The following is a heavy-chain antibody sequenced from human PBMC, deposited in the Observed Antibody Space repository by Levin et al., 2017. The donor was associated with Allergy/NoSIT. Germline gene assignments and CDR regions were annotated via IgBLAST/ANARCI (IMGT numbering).Heavy chain of an antibody. Sequence: SETLSLTYTVSGGSISSYYWSWIRQPAGKGLEWIGRIYTSGSTNYNPSLKSRVTMSVDTSKNQFSLKLSSVTAADTAVYYCARDFGYDSSGYLFDYWGQGTLVTVSS. V-gene: IGHV4-4*07. CDR3: ARDFGYDSSGYLFDY. CDR1: GGSISSYY. J-gene: IGHJ4*02. CDR2: IYTSGST. D-gene: IGHD3-22*01.